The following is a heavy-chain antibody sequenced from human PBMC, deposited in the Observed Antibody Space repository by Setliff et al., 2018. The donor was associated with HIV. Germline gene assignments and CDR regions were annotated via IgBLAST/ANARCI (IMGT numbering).Heavy chain of an antibody. D-gene: IGHD2-15*01. CDR2: IKQDGSEK. V-gene: IGHV3-7*03. Sequence: PGGSLRLSCAASGFTFSSYWMSWVRQAPGKGLEWVANIKQDGSEKYYVDSVKGRFTISGDNAKNSLYLQMNSLRAEDTAVYYCARDPYCSGGSCYNEKDVWGKGTTVTVSS. J-gene: IGHJ6*04. CDR3: ARDPYCSGGSCYNEKDV. CDR1: GFTFSSYW.